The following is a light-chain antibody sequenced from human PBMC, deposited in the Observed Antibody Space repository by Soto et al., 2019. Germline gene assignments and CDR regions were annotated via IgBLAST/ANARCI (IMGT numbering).Light chain of an antibody. CDR3: QQYGSSPT. CDR1: QSVSSSY. V-gene: IGKV3-20*01. J-gene: IGKJ1*01. CDR2: GAS. Sequence: EIVLTQSPGTLSLSPGERATLSCRASQSVSSSYLAWYQQKPGQAPRLLIYGASSRATGIPDRFSGSGSGIDFPLTISRLEPEDFAVYYCQQYGSSPTFGQGTKVEIK.